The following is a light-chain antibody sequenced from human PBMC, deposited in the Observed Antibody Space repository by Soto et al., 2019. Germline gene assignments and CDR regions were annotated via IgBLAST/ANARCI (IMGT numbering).Light chain of an antibody. CDR2: RNN. V-gene: IGLV1-47*01. CDR3: AAWDDSLSGWV. CDR1: SSNIASNT. J-gene: IGLJ3*02. Sequence: QSVLTQPPSASGTPGQRVTISCSGSSSNIASNTVHWYQQVPGTAPKLLIYRNNQRPSGVPDRFSGSKSGTSASLAISGLPSEDEADYYCAAWDDSLSGWVFGGGTKLTVL.